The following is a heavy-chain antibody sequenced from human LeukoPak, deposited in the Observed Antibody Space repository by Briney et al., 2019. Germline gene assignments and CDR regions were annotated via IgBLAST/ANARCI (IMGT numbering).Heavy chain of an antibody. Sequence: GGSLRLSCAASGFTFNSYAMYWVRQAPGKGLEWVSGIFGSGGSAHYADSVKGRFTISRDNSKNTLYLQMNSLRAEDTAVYYCVIAARGARVDYWGQGTLVTVSS. J-gene: IGHJ4*02. D-gene: IGHD6-6*01. V-gene: IGHV3-23*01. CDR3: VIAARGARVDY. CDR2: IFGSGGSA. CDR1: GFTFNSYA.